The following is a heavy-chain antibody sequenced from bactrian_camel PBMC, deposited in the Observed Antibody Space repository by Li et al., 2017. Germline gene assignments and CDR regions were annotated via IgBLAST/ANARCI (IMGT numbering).Heavy chain of an antibody. V-gene: IGHV3S35*01. CDR3: VADLKCEPVYLTPWRRWGNS. CDR1: GASFSGDC. CDR2: FYTGGDWR. J-gene: IGHJ4*01. Sequence: VQLVESGGGSVQAGGSLRLSCVASGASFSGDCMAWFRQVSGKERQRVGYFYTGGDWRTYADSVKGRFTISQDNTKNTVYLQMNSLKLEDTAMYYCVADLKCEPVYLTPWRRWGNSWGQGTQVTVS. D-gene: IGHD5*01.